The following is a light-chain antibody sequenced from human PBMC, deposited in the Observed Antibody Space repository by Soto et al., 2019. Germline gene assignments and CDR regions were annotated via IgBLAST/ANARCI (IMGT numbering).Light chain of an antibody. Sequence: DIQMTQSPSSLSASVGDTVIITCRASQSISIYSDWYQQKPGKAPRLLIYSASSLQSGVPSRFSGSGSGTDFTLTISSLQPEDFATYYCQQSFSSLWTFGQGTKVEI. V-gene: IGKV1-39*01. J-gene: IGKJ1*01. CDR1: QSISIY. CDR2: SAS. CDR3: QQSFSSLWT.